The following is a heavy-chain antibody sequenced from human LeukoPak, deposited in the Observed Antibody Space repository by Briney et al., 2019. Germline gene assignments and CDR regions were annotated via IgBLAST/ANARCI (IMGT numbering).Heavy chain of an antibody. CDR1: GFTFSSHS. CDR3: ARVPQADYYDSSGYYYGVDYYYYMDV. Sequence: GGSLRLSCAASGFTFSSHSMNWVRQAPGKGLEWVSYISSSSTIYYADSVKGRFTISRDNAKNSLYLQMNSLRAEDTAVYYCARVPQADYYDSSGYYYGVDYYYYMDVWGKGTTVTVSS. J-gene: IGHJ6*03. CDR2: ISSSSTI. V-gene: IGHV3-48*04. D-gene: IGHD3-22*01.